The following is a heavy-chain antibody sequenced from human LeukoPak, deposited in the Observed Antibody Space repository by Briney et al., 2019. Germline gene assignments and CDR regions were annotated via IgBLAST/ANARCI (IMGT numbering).Heavy chain of an antibody. D-gene: IGHD3-22*01. Sequence: KPSETLSPTRAVYCGSLRGYYWSWIRQPPGKGPEWIGEINHSGSTNYNPFLKSRVTISVDTSKNQYSLKLSSVTAADTAVYYCARGALHYYDSSGDFDYWGQGTLVTVSS. CDR2: INHSGST. V-gene: IGHV4-34*01. CDR3: ARGALHYYDSSGDFDY. CDR1: CGSLRGYY. J-gene: IGHJ4*02.